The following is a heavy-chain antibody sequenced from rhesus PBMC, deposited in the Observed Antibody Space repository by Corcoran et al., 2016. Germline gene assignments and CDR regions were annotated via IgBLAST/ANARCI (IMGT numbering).Heavy chain of an antibody. CDR3: ARDIAAAGIDY. Sequence: QVQLQESGPGVVKPSETLSLTCAVSGGSISGYYLWSWIRQPPGKGLEWIGYIYGGSGSTSSNPSLKSRVIISIDTAKNQFSLKLSSVTAADTAVYYCARDIAAAGIDYWGQGVLVTVSS. J-gene: IGHJ4*01. CDR1: GGSISGYYL. V-gene: IGHV4S7*01. CDR2: IYGGSGST. D-gene: IGHD6-25*01.